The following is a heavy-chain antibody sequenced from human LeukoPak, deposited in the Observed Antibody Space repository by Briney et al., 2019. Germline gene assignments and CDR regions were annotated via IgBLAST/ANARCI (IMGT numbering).Heavy chain of an antibody. J-gene: IGHJ4*02. Sequence: GGSLRLSCAASGFTFDDYTMHWVRQAPGKGLEWVSLISWDGGSTYYADSVKGRFTISRDNSKNSLYLQMNSLRTEDTALYYCAKDYFSGPEFALVQAGLLDYWGQGTLVTVSS. CDR2: ISWDGGST. CDR1: GFTFDDYT. CDR3: AKDYFSGPEFALVQAGLLDY. D-gene: IGHD6-13*01. V-gene: IGHV3-43*01.